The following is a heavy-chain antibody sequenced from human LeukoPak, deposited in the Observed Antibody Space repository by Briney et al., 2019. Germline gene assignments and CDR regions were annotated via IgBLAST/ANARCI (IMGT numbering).Heavy chain of an antibody. CDR2: TYYSGNT. CDR1: GGSISSYY. CDR3: ARYKYSGSSYYFDY. Sequence: SETLSLTCTVSGGSISSYYWSWIRQPPGKGLEWIGYTYYSGNTNYNPSLKSRVTISVDTSKNQFSLKLSSVTAADTAVYYCARYKYSGSSYYFDYWGQGTLVTVSS. D-gene: IGHD1-26*01. J-gene: IGHJ4*02. V-gene: IGHV4-59*01.